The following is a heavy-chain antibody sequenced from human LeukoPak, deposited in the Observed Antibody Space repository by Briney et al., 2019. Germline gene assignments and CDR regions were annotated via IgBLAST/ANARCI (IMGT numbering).Heavy chain of an antibody. CDR2: ISYAGSNK. J-gene: IGHJ6*02. Sequence: GGSLRLSCAASGFTLSSYGMHWVRQAPGKGLEWVAVISYAGSNKYYVDSVKGRFTISRDNSKNTLYLQMNSLRAEDTVVYYCAKDSLRWSYFYYGMDVWGQGTTVTVSS. D-gene: IGHD4-23*01. V-gene: IGHV3-30*18. CDR3: AKDSLRWSYFYYGMDV. CDR1: GFTLSSYG.